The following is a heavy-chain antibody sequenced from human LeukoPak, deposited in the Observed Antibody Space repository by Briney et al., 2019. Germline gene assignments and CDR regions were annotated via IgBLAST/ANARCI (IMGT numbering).Heavy chain of an antibody. CDR2: IYYSGST. V-gene: IGHV4-59*01. CDR1: GGSISSYY. Sequence: SETLSLTCTVSGGSISSYYWSWIRQPPGKGLEWIGYIYYSGSTNYNPSLKSRVTISVDTSKNQFSLKLSSVTAADTAVYYCARSYYYDSSGYPFPGFDYWGQGTLVTVSS. J-gene: IGHJ4*02. CDR3: ARSYYYDSSGYPFPGFDY. D-gene: IGHD3-22*01.